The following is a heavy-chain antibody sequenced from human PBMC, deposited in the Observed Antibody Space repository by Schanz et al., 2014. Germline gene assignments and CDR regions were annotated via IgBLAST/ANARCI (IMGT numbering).Heavy chain of an antibody. D-gene: IGHD1-26*01. Sequence: QVQLVQSGAEVKKPGASVKVSCKASGYTFTRSGFSWVRQAPGQGVEWLGWINGYNAHTINAQKFQGRVTMTTDTSTRTVCMELRGLRAYDTAMDYCARDRDQWDGNFCDFWGQGTLVTVSS. CDR3: ARDRDQWDGNFCDF. CDR1: GYTFTRSG. J-gene: IGHJ4*02. CDR2: INGYNAHT. V-gene: IGHV1-18*01.